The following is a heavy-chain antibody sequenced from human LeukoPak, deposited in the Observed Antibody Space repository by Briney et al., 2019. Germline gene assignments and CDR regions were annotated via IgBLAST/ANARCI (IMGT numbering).Heavy chain of an antibody. CDR2: IYYSGST. J-gene: IGHJ1*01. CDR3: ARSITSSWYGDFQH. Sequence: SETLSLTCTASGGSMSGYFWSWIRQPPGKGLEWIGYIYYSGSTNYNPSLKSRVTISVDTSKNQFSLKLSSVTAADTAVYYCARSITSSWYGDFQHWGQGTLVTVSS. V-gene: IGHV4-59*01. D-gene: IGHD6-13*01. CDR1: GGSMSGYF.